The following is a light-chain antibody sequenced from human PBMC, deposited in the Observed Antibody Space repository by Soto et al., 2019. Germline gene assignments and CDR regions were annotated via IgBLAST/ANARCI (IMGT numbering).Light chain of an antibody. CDR2: AAS. J-gene: IGKJ4*01. CDR3: QKYNSAPLT. Sequence: DIQMTQSPSSLSASVGDRITITCRASQAINNYVAWYQQTPGKVPKLLIYAASTLYSGVPSRFSGSGSGTDFTLTISSLQPEDFATYYCQKYNSAPLTFGGGTKVEL. V-gene: IGKV1-27*01. CDR1: QAINNY.